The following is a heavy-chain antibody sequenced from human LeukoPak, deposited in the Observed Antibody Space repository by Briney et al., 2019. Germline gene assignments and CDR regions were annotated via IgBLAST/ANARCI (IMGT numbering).Heavy chain of an antibody. Sequence: SETLSLTCTVSGGSISSSSYYWGWIRQPPGKGLEWIGSIYYSGSTYYNPSLKSRVTISVDTSKNQFSLKLSSVTAADTAVYYCARGRSSMVRGYYYYYMDVWGKGTTVTISS. J-gene: IGHJ6*03. CDR2: IYYSGST. CDR3: ARGRSSMVRGYYYYYMDV. CDR1: GGSISSSSYY. V-gene: IGHV4-39*07. D-gene: IGHD3-10*01.